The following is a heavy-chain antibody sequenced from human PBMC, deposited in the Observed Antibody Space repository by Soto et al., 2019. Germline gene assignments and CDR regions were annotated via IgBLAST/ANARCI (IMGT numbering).Heavy chain of an antibody. CDR1: GFTFTSSA. J-gene: IGHJ3*02. CDR3: AADLAFMIRGPDAFDI. Sequence: SVKVAGKAAGFTFTSSAMQWVRQARGQRLEWIGWIVVGSGNTNYAQKFQERVTITRDMSTSTAYMELSSLRSEDTAVYYCAADLAFMIRGPDAFDIWGQGTMVT. V-gene: IGHV1-58*02. D-gene: IGHD3-10*01. CDR2: IVVGSGNT.